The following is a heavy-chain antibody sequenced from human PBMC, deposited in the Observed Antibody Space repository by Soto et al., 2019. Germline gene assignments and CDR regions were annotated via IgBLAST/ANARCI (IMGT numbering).Heavy chain of an antibody. CDR3: ARNRGSSKPYYFDS. V-gene: IGHV4-31*03. J-gene: IGHJ4*02. Sequence: QVQLQESGPGLVKPSETLSLTCTVSGGSIRWGGFYWTWVRLHPGKGLEWIGYIYHTGATYYNPSLKSRVAISGDTSKNQFYLNLTSVTAADTAVYYCARNRGSSKPYYFDSWGQGTLVTVSS. D-gene: IGHD1-26*01. CDR2: IYHTGAT. CDR1: GGSIRWGGFY.